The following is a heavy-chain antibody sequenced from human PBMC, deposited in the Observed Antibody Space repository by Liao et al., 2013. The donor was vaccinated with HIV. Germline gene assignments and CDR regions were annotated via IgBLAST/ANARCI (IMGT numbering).Heavy chain of an antibody. CDR3: ASGARQLYCSSTSCSFAEYFQH. CDR2: IYISGNT. D-gene: IGHD2-2*01. CDR1: GGSISSGSYY. J-gene: IGHJ1*01. V-gene: IGHV4-61*02. Sequence: QVQLQESGPGLVKPSQTLSLTCTVSGGSISSGSYYWSWIRQPAGKGLEWIGRIYISGNTNYNPSLKSRVTISEDTSKNQFSLKLSSVTAADTAVYYCASGARQLYCSSTSCSFAEYFQHWGQGTLVTVSS.